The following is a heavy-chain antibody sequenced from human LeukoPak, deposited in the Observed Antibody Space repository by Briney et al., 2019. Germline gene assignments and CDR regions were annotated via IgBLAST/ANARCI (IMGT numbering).Heavy chain of an antibody. CDR1: GYDFKTYA. J-gene: IGHJ4*02. V-gene: IGHV1-18*01. Sequence: ASVKVSCKSSGYDFKTYAVSWVRQAPGQGLEWMGWISGYNGDTENAPNFRDRVTMTTDTSTSTAYIERRSLSLVYTAVYFCARGGGHTSTWRSFDLWGQGTLVIVSS. CDR3: ARGGGHTSTWRSFDL. D-gene: IGHD6-13*01. CDR2: ISGYNGDT.